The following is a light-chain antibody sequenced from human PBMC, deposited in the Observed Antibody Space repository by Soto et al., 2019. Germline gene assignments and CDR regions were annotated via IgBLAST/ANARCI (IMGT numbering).Light chain of an antibody. V-gene: IGLV2-23*01. J-gene: IGLJ2*01. CDR2: EGT. CDR1: SNDVGSYNL. CDR3: CSYAGSNTHVV. Sequence: QSVLTQPASVSGSPGQSITISCTGTSNDVGSYNLVSWYQQHPGKAPKVMIYEGTKRPSGVSNRFSGSKSGNTASLTISGLQAEDEADYYCCSYAGSNTHVVFGGGTNLTVL.